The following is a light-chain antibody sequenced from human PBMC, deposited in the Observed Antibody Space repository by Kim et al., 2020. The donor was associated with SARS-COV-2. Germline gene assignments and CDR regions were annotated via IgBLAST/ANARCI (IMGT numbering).Light chain of an antibody. V-gene: IGKV3-15*01. CDR2: ATS. CDR1: QSPSNN. Sequence: ASPGEGATLSCRASQSPSNNLAWYQQKPGQAPRLIIFATSTRATGIPARFSGSGSGTEFTLTINSLQSEDFAVYYCEQYNSWPPTFGGGTKVEI. J-gene: IGKJ4*01. CDR3: EQYNSWPPT.